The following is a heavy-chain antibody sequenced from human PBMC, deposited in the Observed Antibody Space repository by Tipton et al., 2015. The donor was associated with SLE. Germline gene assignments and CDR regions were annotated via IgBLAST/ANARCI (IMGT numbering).Heavy chain of an antibody. V-gene: IGHV4-34*01. CDR3: ARAYSSDNAFDI. J-gene: IGHJ3*02. D-gene: IGHD6-25*01. CDR2: INHSGST. CDR1: GGSFSGYY. Sequence: TLSLTCAVYGGSFSGYYWSWIRQPPGKGLEWIGEINHSGSTNYNPSLKSRVTISVDTSKNQFSLKLSSVTAADTAVYYCARAYSSDNAFDIWGQGTMVTVSS.